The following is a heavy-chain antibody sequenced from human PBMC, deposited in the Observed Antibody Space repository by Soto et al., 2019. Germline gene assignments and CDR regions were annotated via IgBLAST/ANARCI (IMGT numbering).Heavy chain of an antibody. J-gene: IGHJ6*02. CDR3: AGVGLNYYYGMDV. Sequence: ASVKVSCKASEYTFTGSYIHCVRQAPGQGLEWMGWINPNSGGTNYAQKFRGWVTMTRDTSVSTAYMELSRLRSDDTAAYYCAGVGLNYYYGMDVWGQGTTVTVSS. CDR1: EYTFTGSY. V-gene: IGHV1-2*04. CDR2: INPNSGGT.